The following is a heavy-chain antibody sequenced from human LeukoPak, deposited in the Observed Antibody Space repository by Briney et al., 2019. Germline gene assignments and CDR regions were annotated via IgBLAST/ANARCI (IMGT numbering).Heavy chain of an antibody. D-gene: IGHD5-24*01. CDR1: GGSISSYY. CDR3: ARQGRVGDSYNLGY. J-gene: IGHJ4*02. CDR2: IYYSGST. Sequence: SETLSLTCTVSGGSISSYYWSWIRQPPGKGLEWIGYIYYSGSTNYNPSLKSRVTISVDTSKNQFSLKLSSVTAADTAVYYCARQGRVGDSYNLGYWGQGTLVTVSS. V-gene: IGHV4-59*08.